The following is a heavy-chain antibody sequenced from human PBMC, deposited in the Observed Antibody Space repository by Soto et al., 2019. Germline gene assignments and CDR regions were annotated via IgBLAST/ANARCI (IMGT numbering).Heavy chain of an antibody. CDR2: INYSGST. CDR1: GESFSNHY. D-gene: IGHD3-22*01. V-gene: IGHV4-34*01. Sequence: SESLSLTCAVYGESFSNHYWTWIRQSPGKGLEWVGEINYSGSTRYNWSLGSRVTISVDTSKNQFSLMVTSVTAEDTAVYYCARGVVYRDVGLAYGMDVWGQGTTVTVSS. J-gene: IGHJ6*02. CDR3: ARGVVYRDVGLAYGMDV.